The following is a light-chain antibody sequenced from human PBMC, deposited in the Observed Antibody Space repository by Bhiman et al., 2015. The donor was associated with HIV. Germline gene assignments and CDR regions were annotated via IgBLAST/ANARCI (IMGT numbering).Light chain of an antibody. V-gene: IGLV3-21*01. CDR1: NIGSKS. J-gene: IGLJ3*02. CDR3: QAWDSGAAV. Sequence: GPGKPASITCGGDNIGSKSVHWYQQKPGQAPVVVIYYDGDRPSGIPERFSGSISGNTATLTISGTQPLDEADYYCQAWDSGAAVFGGGTKLTVL. CDR2: YDG.